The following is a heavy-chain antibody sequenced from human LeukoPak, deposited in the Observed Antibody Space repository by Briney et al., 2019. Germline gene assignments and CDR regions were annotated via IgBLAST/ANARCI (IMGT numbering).Heavy chain of an antibody. V-gene: IGHV5-51*01. J-gene: IGHJ4*02. Sequence: GESLKISCKGSGYSFTSYWIGWVRQMPGKGLEWMGIIYPGDSDTRYSPSFQGQVTISADESISTAYLQWSSLKASDTAMYYCATTRRSGYYYFDYWGQGTLVTVSS. CDR3: ATTRRSGYYYFDY. CDR2: IYPGDSDT. D-gene: IGHD3-3*01. CDR1: GYSFTSYW.